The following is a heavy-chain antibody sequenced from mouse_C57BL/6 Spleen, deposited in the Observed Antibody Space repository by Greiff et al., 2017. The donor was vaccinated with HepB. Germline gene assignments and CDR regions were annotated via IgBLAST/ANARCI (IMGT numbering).Heavy chain of an antibody. D-gene: IGHD1-1*01. J-gene: IGHJ2*01. CDR3: ARFSYYYGSRDY. V-gene: IGHV1-42*01. CDR1: GYSFTGYY. Sequence: EVQLQQPGPELVKPGASVKISCKASGYSFTGYYMNWVKQSPEKSLEWIGEINPSTGGTTYNQKFKAKATLTVDKSSSTAYMQLKSLTSEDSAVYYCARFSYYYGSRDYWGQGTTLTVSS. CDR2: INPSTGGT.